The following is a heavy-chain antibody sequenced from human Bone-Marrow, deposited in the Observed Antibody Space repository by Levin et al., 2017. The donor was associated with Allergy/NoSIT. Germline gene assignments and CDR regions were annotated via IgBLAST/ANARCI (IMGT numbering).Heavy chain of an antibody. Sequence: ASVKVSCKASGYSFTRYDIKWLRQAPGQGLEWMGYMNPNSGNTGYALKFQGRVAMTRDTSISKAYMEMSRLTTDDTAVYYCVRDLEGSTSGYGYWGQGTLVTVSS. D-gene: IGHD3-10*01. J-gene: IGHJ4*02. CDR1: GYSFTRYD. V-gene: IGHV1-8*01. CDR3: VRDLEGSTSGYGY. CDR2: MNPNSGNT.